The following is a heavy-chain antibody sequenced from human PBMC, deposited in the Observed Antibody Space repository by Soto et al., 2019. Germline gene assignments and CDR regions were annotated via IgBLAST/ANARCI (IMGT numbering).Heavy chain of an antibody. J-gene: IGHJ4*02. V-gene: IGHV3-7*01. CDR1: GFTLSSHW. CDR2: INQDGRDK. CDR3: ARVTGPGFDY. Sequence: GGSLRLSCAASGFTLSSHWMSWVRQAPEKGLEWVANINQDGRDKYYVVSVRGRFTISRDNARNSLFLQVNSLRADYTAVYYCARVTGPGFDYWGQGNLVTVSS. D-gene: IGHD2-8*02.